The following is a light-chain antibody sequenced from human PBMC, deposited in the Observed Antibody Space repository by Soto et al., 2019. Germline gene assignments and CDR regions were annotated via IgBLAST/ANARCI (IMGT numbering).Light chain of an antibody. CDR1: QSLPWY. Sequence: DIVLTQSPATLSLSPGERATLSCRASQSLPWYIAWYQQKPGQAPTLLLYDPSTRATGTPDRFSGSGSRTDFTLTKSSVEREGFAIYRCQQLGYFGQGTRL. CDR2: DPS. V-gene: IGKV3-11*01. CDR3: QQLGY. J-gene: IGKJ5*01.